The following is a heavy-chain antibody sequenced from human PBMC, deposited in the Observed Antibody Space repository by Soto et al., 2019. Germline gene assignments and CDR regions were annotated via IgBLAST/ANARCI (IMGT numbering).Heavy chain of an antibody. CDR1: GGTFSSYS. V-gene: IGHV1-69*01. CDR3: ARDGGRHSGGIDY. J-gene: IGHJ4*02. D-gene: IGHD1-26*01. Sequence: QVQLVQSGADVKKPGSSVKVSCKASGGTFSSYSINWVRQAPGQGLEWMGEIIPIFGTANYAQKFQGSVKITADESTSTAYMQLSSLRSEDTAVYYCARDGGRHSGGIDYWGQGTLVTVSS. CDR2: IIPIFGTA.